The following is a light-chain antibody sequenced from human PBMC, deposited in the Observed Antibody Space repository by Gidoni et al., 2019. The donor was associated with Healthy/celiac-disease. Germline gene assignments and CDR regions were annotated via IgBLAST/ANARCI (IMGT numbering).Light chain of an antibody. CDR1: QSLLHSNGYNY. CDR2: LGS. J-gene: IGKJ1*01. V-gene: IGKV2-28*01. CDR3: MQALQTPRT. Sequence: DIVMPQSPLSLPVTPGEPASISCRSSQSLLHSNGYNYLDWYLQKPGQSPQLLIYLGSNRASGVPDRFSGSGSGTDFTLKIRRVEAEDVGVYYCMQALQTPRTFGQGTKVEIK.